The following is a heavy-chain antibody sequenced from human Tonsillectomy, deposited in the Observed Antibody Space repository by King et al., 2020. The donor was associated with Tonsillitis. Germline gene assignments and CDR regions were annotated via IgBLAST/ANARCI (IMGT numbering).Heavy chain of an antibody. V-gene: IGHV3-64D*08. CDR2: ISDNGGIT. D-gene: IGHD1-1*01. CDR3: STTAY. Sequence: VQLVESGGTLVQPGGSLRVSCSASGFTFSSYAMHWVRQAPGKGLDYVSAISDNGGITYHADSVKGRFTISRDNSKNTLYLQMNSLRPEDTAVYYCSTTAYWGQGTLVTVSS. CDR1: GFTFSSYA. J-gene: IGHJ4*02.